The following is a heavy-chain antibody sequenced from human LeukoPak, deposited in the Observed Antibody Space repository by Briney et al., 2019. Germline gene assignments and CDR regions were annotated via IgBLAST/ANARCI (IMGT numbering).Heavy chain of an antibody. Sequence: ASVTVSCKVSGYTLTELSMHWVRQAPGKGLEWMGGFDPEDGETIYAQKFQGRVTMTEDTSTDTAYMELSSLRSEDTAVYYCATDRRITMVRGVFDYWGQGTLVTVSS. CDR3: ATDRRITMVRGVFDY. CDR1: GYTLTELS. D-gene: IGHD3-10*01. V-gene: IGHV1-24*01. J-gene: IGHJ4*02. CDR2: FDPEDGET.